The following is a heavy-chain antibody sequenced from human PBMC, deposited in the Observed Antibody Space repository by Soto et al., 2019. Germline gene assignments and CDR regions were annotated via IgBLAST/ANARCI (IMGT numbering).Heavy chain of an antibody. J-gene: IGHJ4*02. Sequence: SETLSLTCTVSGGSVSSYYWSWIRQSPGKGLEWIGYIYYSGSTNYNPSLKSRVTISVDTSKNQFSLKLSSVTAADTAVYYCARHRRATVTAFDYWGQGTLVTVSS. D-gene: IGHD4-4*01. V-gene: IGHV4-59*08. CDR2: IYYSGST. CDR3: ARHRRATVTAFDY. CDR1: GGSVSSYY.